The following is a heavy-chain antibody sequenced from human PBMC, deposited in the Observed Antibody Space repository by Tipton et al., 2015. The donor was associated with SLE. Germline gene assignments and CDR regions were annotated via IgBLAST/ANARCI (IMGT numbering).Heavy chain of an antibody. J-gene: IGHJ1*01. CDR2: INHSGTT. CDR1: GGSFSGYY. V-gene: IGHV4-34*01. CDR3: VHAEYFHH. Sequence: TLSLTCAVYGGSFSGYYWSWIRQPPGKGLEWIGDINHSGTTNHNPSLKSRVTILVDASKNQFSLKVHSVTAADTAVYYCVHAEYFHHWGLGTLVTVSS.